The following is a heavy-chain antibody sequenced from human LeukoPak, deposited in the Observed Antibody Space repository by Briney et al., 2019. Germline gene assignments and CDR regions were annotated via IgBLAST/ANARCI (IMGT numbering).Heavy chain of an antibody. J-gene: IGHJ6*02. CDR2: ISWNSGSI. CDR3: ARAYCSGGSCSRYYYYGMDV. CDR1: GFTFDDYA. V-gene: IGHV3-9*01. Sequence: GGSLRLSCAASGFTFDDYAMHWVRQAPGKGLEWVSGISWNSGSIGYADSVKGRFTISRDNAKNSLYLQMNSLRAEDTAVYYCARAYCSGGSCSRYYYYGMDVWGQGTTVTVSS. D-gene: IGHD2-15*01.